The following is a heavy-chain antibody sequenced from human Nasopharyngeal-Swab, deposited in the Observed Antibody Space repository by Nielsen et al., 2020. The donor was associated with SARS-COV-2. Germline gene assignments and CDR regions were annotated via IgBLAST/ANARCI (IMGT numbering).Heavy chain of an antibody. V-gene: IGHV3-7*01. CDR2: IKQDGSER. D-gene: IGHD3-10*01. CDR1: GFPLSHYY. CDR3: ARETGSGDYYYYGMDV. J-gene: IGHJ6*02. Sequence: GESLKISYAASGFPLSHYYMTWVRQPPGKGLEWVSNIKQDGSERFYADSVKGRFTISRDNAKNSLYLQMNSLRAEDTAVYYCARETGSGDYYYYGMDVWGQGTTVTVSS.